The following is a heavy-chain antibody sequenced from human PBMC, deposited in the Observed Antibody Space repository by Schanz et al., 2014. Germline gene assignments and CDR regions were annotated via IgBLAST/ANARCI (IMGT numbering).Heavy chain of an antibody. CDR2: IGGSGDST. J-gene: IGHJ5*01. CDR1: EFSFSSFG. V-gene: IGHV3-23*04. D-gene: IGHD3-16*01. CDR3: AKDLYNYGIFDS. Sequence: EVQLVESGGGLVQPRGSLRLSCAASEFSFSSFGMNWVRQTPGKGLEWVSGIGGSGDSTHYADSVKGRFSISRDNGETSVYLQMNSLSAEDTAVYYCAKDLYNYGIFDSWGQGTLVTVSS.